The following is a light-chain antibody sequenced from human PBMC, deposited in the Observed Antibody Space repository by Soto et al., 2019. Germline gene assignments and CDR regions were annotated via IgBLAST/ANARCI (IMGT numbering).Light chain of an antibody. J-gene: IGKJ1*01. CDR3: QQSYTTPWT. CDR1: QNIASY. Sequence: DIRMTQSPSSLSASVGDRVTITCRANQNIASYLNWYQQTRGKAPKLLIYAATTLQSGVPSRFSGSGSGTDFTLTISTLQPEDFATYYCQQSYTTPWTCGQGTKVEIK. CDR2: AAT. V-gene: IGKV1-39*01.